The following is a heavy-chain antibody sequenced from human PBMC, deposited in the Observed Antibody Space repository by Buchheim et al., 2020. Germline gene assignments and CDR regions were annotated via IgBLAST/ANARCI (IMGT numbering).Heavy chain of an antibody. D-gene: IGHD3-9*01. Sequence: EVQLLESGGGLVQPGGSLRLSCAASGFTFSSYAMSWVRQAPGKGLEWVSAISGSGGNTYYADSVKGRFTISRDNSKNTLYLQMNSLRAEDTAVYYCAKDLYYDILTDQNWFDPWGQGTL. CDR2: ISGSGGNT. J-gene: IGHJ5*02. CDR1: GFTFSSYA. CDR3: AKDLYYDILTDQNWFDP. V-gene: IGHV3-23*01.